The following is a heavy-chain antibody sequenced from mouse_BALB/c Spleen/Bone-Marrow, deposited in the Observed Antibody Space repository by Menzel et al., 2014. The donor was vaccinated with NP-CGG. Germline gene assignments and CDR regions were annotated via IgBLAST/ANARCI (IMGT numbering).Heavy chain of an antibody. CDR1: GFTFNNYG. CDR3: ARHAYYDQTEVSFVY. V-gene: IGHV5-9-2*01. Sequence: EVKVVESGGGVVKSGGSLKLSCAASGFTFNNYGMSWVRQTLEKRLEWVATISGGGSYTFYPDSVKGRFTISRDNAKNDLYLQLSSLRSEDTALYYCARHAYYDQTEVSFVYWGQGTLVTVSA. J-gene: IGHJ3*01. D-gene: IGHD2-4*01. CDR2: ISGGGSYT.